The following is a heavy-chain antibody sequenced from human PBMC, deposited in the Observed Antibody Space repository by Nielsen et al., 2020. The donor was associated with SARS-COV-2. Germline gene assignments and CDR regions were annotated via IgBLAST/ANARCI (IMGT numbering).Heavy chain of an antibody. CDR2: IKSKTDGGTT. V-gene: IGHV3-15*01. CDR3: TTDRGYCSGGSCLWWFDP. J-gene: IGHJ5*02. D-gene: IGHD2-15*01. Sequence: GESLKISCAASGFTFSNAWMSWVRQAPGKGLEWVGRIKSKTDGGTTDYAAPVKGRFTISRDDSKNTLYLQMNSLKTEDTAVYYCTTDRGYCSGGSCLWWFDPWGQGTLVTVSS. CDR1: GFTFSNAW.